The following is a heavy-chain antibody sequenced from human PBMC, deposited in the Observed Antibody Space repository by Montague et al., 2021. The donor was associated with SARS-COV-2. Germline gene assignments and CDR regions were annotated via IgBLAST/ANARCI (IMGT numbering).Heavy chain of an antibody. CDR2: IYYSGST. D-gene: IGHD6-19*01. Sequence: SETLSLTCTVSGGSISSYYWSWIRQPPGKGLELIGYIYYSGSTNYNPSLKSRVTISVDTSKNQFSLKLSSVTAADTAVYYCARVSGWMGNAFDIWGQGTIVTVSS. J-gene: IGHJ3*02. V-gene: IGHV4-59*01. CDR3: ARVSGWMGNAFDI. CDR1: GGSISSYY.